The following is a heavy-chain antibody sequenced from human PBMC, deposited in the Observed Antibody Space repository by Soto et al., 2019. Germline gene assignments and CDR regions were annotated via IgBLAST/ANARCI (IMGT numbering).Heavy chain of an antibody. CDR1: GFTFSDHG. CDR2: ISGSVGST. V-gene: IGHV3-23*01. Sequence: GSLRLSCVGSGFTFSDHGMSWVRQAPGKGLEWVSAISGSVGSTFYADSVKGRFTISRDNSKNTLYLQMNSLRDEDTAVYYCAKDRTIAARNYDEWGQGVLVTVSS. D-gene: IGHD6-6*01. CDR3: AKDRTIAARNYDE. J-gene: IGHJ4*02.